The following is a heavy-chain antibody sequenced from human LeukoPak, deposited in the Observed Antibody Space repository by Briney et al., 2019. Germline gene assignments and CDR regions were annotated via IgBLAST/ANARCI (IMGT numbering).Heavy chain of an antibody. V-gene: IGHV4-34*01. J-gene: IGHJ4*02. Sequence: SETLSLTCAVYGGSFSGYYWSWIRQPPGKGLEWIGEINHSGNTNYNPSLKSRVTISVDTSKNQFSLKLSSVTAADTAVYYCARGLYKLDYWGQGTLVPVSS. CDR1: GGSFSGYY. D-gene: IGHD3-10*01. CDR2: INHSGNT. CDR3: ARGLYKLDY.